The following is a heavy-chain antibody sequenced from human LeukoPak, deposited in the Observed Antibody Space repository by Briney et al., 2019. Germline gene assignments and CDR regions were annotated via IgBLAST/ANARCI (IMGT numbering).Heavy chain of an antibody. CDR3: ARTRSSSSTAFDD. D-gene: IGHD6-6*01. CDR2: ISYSGST. J-gene: IGHJ4*02. V-gene: IGHV4-59*01. Sequence: PSETLSVTCTVSGGFISSYYWSWIRQPPGKGLEWIACISYSGSTNYNPSLKSRVTISLDTSENQFSLNLRSVTAADTALYYCARTRSSSSTAFDDWGQGTLVTVSS. CDR1: GGFISSYY.